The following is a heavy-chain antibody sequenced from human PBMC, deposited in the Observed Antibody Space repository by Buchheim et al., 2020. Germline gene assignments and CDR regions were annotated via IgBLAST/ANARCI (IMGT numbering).Heavy chain of an antibody. CDR3: ARDRDYDILTGYYMGPNYYYYGMDV. CDR2: INSDGSSP. D-gene: IGHD3-9*01. J-gene: IGHJ6*02. V-gene: IGHV3-74*01. Sequence: EVQLVESGGGLVQPGGSLRLSCAASGFTFSSYWMHWVRQAPGKGLVWVSRINSDGSSPSYADSLKGRFTFSRDNAKNTLYLQMNSLRAEDTAVYYCARDRDYDILTGYYMGPNYYYYGMDVWGQGTT. CDR1: GFTFSSYW.